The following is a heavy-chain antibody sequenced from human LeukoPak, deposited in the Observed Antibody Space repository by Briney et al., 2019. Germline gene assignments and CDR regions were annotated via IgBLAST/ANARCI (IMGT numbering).Heavy chain of an antibody. Sequence: TGGSLRLSCAASGFTFSSYGMHWVRQAPGKGLEWVAFIRYDGSNKSYADSVKGRFTISRDNAKNSLYLQMNSLRAEDTALYYCARDRGVYGDEFQFDYWGQGTLVTVSS. CDR1: GFTFSSYG. D-gene: IGHD4-17*01. V-gene: IGHV3-30*02. CDR2: IRYDGSNK. CDR3: ARDRGVYGDEFQFDY. J-gene: IGHJ4*02.